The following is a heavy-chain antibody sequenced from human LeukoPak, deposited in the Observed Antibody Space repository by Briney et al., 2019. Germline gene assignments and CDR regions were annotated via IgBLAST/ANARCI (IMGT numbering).Heavy chain of an antibody. CDR3: ARDNWTFDY. D-gene: IGHD3/OR15-3a*01. V-gene: IGHV3-30*02. Sequence: PGGSLRLSCVASGFTFSTYGMHWVRQAPGKGLEWVTYIRHDGNDEYYADSVKGRFTITRDNSKNTLYLQTNSLRAEDTAVYYCARDNWTFDYWGQGTLVTVSS. CDR2: IRHDGNDE. CDR1: GFTFSTYG. J-gene: IGHJ4*02.